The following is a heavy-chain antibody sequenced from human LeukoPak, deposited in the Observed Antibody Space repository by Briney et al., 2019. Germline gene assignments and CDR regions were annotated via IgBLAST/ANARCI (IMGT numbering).Heavy chain of an antibody. CDR2: IYYSGST. CDR1: GGSISSYY. D-gene: IGHD6-13*01. J-gene: IGHJ4*02. CDR3: ARLGAAAVDY. Sequence: SETLSLTCTVSGGSISSYYWSWIRQPPGKGLEWIGYIYYSGSTNYNPSLKSRVTISVDTSKNQFSLKLSSVTAADTAVYYCARLGAAAVDYWGQGTLVTVSS. V-gene: IGHV4-59*08.